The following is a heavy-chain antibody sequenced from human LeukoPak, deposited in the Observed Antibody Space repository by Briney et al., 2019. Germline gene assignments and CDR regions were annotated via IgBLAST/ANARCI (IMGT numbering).Heavy chain of an antibody. CDR1: GFTFSDYY. J-gene: IGHJ3*02. CDR2: ISSSGSTI. D-gene: IGHD6-13*01. CDR3: ARYSSSWYGDWRAFDI. V-gene: IGHV3-11*01. Sequence: GESLRLSCAASGFTFSDYYMSWIRQAPGKGLEWVSYISSSGSTIYYADSVKGRFTISRDNAKNSLYLQMNSLRAEDTAVYYCARYSSSWYGDWRAFDIWGQGTMVTVSS.